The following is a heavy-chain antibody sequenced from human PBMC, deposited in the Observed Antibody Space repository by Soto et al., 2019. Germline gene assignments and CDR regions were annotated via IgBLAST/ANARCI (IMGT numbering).Heavy chain of an antibody. J-gene: IGHJ5*02. CDR2: INHSGST. V-gene: IGHV4-34*01. Sequence: QVQLQQWGAGLLKPSETLSLTCAVYGGSFSGYYWSWIRQPPGKGLQWIGEINHSGSTNYNPSLKSGYAITVDTSKNQSSLNLISVTGADTAVYDCSRLGCYDYIWGSYRFLTCWFDPWGQGSLVTVSS. D-gene: IGHD3-16*02. CDR1: GGSFSGYY. CDR3: SRLGCYDYIWGSYRFLTCWFDP.